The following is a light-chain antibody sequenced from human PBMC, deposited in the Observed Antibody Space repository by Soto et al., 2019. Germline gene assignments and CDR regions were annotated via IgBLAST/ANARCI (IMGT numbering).Light chain of an antibody. CDR1: QSILYSSSNKNY. CDR2: WAS. J-gene: IGKJ4*01. Sequence: DIVMTQSPDSLAVSLGERATINCKSSQSILYSSSNKNYLTWYQQKPGQPPKLLIYWASTRESGVPDRFSGSGSGTDFTLTISSLQAEDVAVYYCQQYYGIPFTFSGGTKVEIK. CDR3: QQYYGIPFT. V-gene: IGKV4-1*01.